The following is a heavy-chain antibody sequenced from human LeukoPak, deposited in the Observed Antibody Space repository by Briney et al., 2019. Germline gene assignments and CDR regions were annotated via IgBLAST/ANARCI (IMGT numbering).Heavy chain of an antibody. CDR1: GFTFSSYW. CDR3: ARGYSYGDFDY. CDR2: INSDGSST. D-gene: IGHD5-18*01. J-gene: IGHJ4*02. Sequence: GGSLRLSCAASGFTFSSYWMHWVRQAPGKGLVWVSRINSDGSSTSYADSVKGRFTISGDNATNTLYLQMNSLRAEDTAVYYCARGYSYGDFDYWGQGTLVTVSS. V-gene: IGHV3-74*01.